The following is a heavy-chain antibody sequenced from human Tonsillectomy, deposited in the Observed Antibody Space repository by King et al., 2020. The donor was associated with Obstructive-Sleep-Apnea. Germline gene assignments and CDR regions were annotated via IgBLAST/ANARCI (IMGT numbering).Heavy chain of an antibody. Sequence: QLVQSGAEVKKPGASVKVSCKASGYTFTGYYMHWVRQAPGQGLEWMGWINPNSGGTNYAQKFQGWVTITRDTSISTAYMEWSRRRSDDTAVYYCARETGYCTNGICYDYGMDVWGQGTTVTVSS. D-gene: IGHD2-8*01. CDR2: INPNSGGT. J-gene: IGHJ6*02. V-gene: IGHV1-2*04. CDR3: ARETGYCTNGICYDYGMDV. CDR1: GYTFTGYY.